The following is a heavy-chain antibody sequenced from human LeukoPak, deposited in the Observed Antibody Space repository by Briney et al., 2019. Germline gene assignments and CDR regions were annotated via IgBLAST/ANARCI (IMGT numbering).Heavy chain of an antibody. Sequence: PGGSLRLSCAASGFTFSSYWMSWVRQAPGKGLEWVANIKQDGSEKYYVDSVKGRFTISRDNAKNSLYLQMNSLRAEDTAVYYCARAVGYSYGFGGQFDYWGQGTLVTVSS. J-gene: IGHJ4*02. CDR3: ARAVGYSYGFGGQFDY. D-gene: IGHD5-18*01. CDR2: IKQDGSEK. V-gene: IGHV3-7*03. CDR1: GFTFSSYW.